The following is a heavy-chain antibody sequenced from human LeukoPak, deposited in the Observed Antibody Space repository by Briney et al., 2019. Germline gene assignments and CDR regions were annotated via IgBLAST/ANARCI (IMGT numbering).Heavy chain of an antibody. CDR1: GFTFSSYA. Sequence: GGSLRLSCAASGFTFSSYAMNWVRQAPGKGLEWVSGLSANDGTTYYADSVKGRFTISRDNSKNTLYLQMNSLRAEDTAVYYCAPGSYFDYWGQGTLVTVSS. CDR2: LSANDGTT. D-gene: IGHD1-26*01. V-gene: IGHV3-23*01. CDR3: APGSYFDY. J-gene: IGHJ4*02.